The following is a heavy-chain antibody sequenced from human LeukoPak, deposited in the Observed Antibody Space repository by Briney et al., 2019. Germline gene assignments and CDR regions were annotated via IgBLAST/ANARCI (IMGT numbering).Heavy chain of an antibody. CDR2: INPSGGST. CDR3: ARAYPRIAARPLAFDY. CDR1: GGTFSSYA. Sequence: ASVKVSCTASGGTFSSYAISWVRQAPGQGLEWMGIINPSGGSTSYAQKFQGRVTMTRDTSTSTVYMELSSLRSEDTAVYYCARAYPRIAARPLAFDYWGQGTLVTVSS. V-gene: IGHV1-46*01. D-gene: IGHD6-6*01. J-gene: IGHJ4*02.